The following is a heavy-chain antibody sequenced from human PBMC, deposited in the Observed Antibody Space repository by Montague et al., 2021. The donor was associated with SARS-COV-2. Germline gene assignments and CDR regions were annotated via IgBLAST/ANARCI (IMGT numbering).Heavy chain of an antibody. Sequence: PALVKPTQTLTLTCTFSGFSLNTSGMCVSWIRQPPGKALEWPARIDWDDDKYYSTSLKTRLTISKDTSKNQVVLTMTNMDPVDTATYYCARMVGVAGHALDYRGQGTLVTVSS. V-gene: IGHV2-70*11. CDR1: GFSLNTSGMC. D-gene: IGHD6-19*01. CDR2: IDWDDDK. J-gene: IGHJ4*02. CDR3: ARMVGVAGHALDY.